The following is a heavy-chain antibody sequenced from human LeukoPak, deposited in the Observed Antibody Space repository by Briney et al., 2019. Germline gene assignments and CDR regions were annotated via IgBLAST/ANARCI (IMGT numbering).Heavy chain of an antibody. CDR3: ARDPLDSSGYFVPFDY. CDR2: INPNNGDT. D-gene: IGHD3-22*01. V-gene: IGHV1-2*02. J-gene: IGHJ4*02. CDR1: GYTFTGYY. Sequence: ASVKVSCKASGYTFTGYYMHWVRQAPGQGLEWMGWINPNNGDTNYAQKFQGRVTMTRDTSISTAYMELSRLRSDDTAVYYCARDPLDSSGYFVPFDYWGQGTLVTVSS.